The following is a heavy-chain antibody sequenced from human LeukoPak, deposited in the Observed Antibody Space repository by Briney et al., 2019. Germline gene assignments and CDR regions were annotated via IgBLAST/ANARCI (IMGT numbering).Heavy chain of an antibody. CDR1: GFTFSSYG. V-gene: IGHV3-23*01. D-gene: IGHD6-13*01. CDR3: AKGGYGSTWYPHY. J-gene: IGHJ4*02. Sequence: RPGGSLRLSCAASGFTFSSYGMSWVRQAPGKGLEWVAAISVSGGSTNYADSVKGRFTISRDNSKNTLYLQMDSLRADDTAVYYCAKGGYGSTWYPHYWGQGTLVTVSS. CDR2: ISVSGGST.